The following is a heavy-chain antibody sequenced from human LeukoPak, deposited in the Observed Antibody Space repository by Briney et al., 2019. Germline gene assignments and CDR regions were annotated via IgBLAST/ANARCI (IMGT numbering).Heavy chain of an antibody. CDR1: GYTFTSYA. CDR2: INAGNGNT. D-gene: IGHD3-10*01. V-gene: IGHV1-3*03. CDR3: ARENYYGSGSYYNGILQRYYYMDV. Sequence: ASVKVSCKASGYTFTSYAMHWVRQAPGQRLEWMGWINAGNGNTKYSQEFQGRVTITRDTSASTAYMELSSLRSEDMAVYYCARENYYGSGSYYNGILQRYYYMDVWGKGTTVTVSS. J-gene: IGHJ6*03.